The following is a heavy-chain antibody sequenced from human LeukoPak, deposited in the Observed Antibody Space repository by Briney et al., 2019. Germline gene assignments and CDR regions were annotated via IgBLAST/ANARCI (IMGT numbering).Heavy chain of an antibody. V-gene: IGHV4-59*08. Sequence: SETLSLTCTVSGGSISSYYWSWIRQPPGKGLEWIGYIYYSGSTNYNPSLKSRVHISVDPSKNQFSLKLSSVTAADTAVYYCAARRSSSAAGPYFDYWGQGTLVTVSS. D-gene: IGHD6-25*01. CDR2: IYYSGST. CDR3: AARRSSSAAGPYFDY. CDR1: GGSISSYY. J-gene: IGHJ4*02.